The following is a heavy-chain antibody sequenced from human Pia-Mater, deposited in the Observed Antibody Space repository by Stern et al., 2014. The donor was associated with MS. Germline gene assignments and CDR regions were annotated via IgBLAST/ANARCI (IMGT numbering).Heavy chain of an antibody. J-gene: IGHJ5*02. D-gene: IGHD3/OR15-3a*01. CDR3: ASRGAGEFCVSPTGS. CDR1: GYNFRNYA. CDR2: FNTNTGKP. Sequence: QVPLVQSGSELKKPGASVKVSCKASGYNFRNYAMNLVRQAPGQGLEWMGWFNTNTGKPLYAQGFTGRFVFSLDTSVSTAYLQISSLKTEDTAVYYWASRGAGEFCVSPTGSWGQGTLVTVSS. V-gene: IGHV7-4-1*02.